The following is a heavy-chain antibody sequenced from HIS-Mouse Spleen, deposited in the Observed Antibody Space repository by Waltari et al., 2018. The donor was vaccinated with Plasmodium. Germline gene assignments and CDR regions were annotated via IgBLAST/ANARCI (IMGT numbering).Heavy chain of an antibody. D-gene: IGHD1-26*01. Sequence: EVQLVESGVGLVKPGGSLRLSCAASGFPFSSYSMNWVRQAPGKGLEWVSSISSSSSYIYYADSVKGRFTISRDNAKNSLYLQMNSLRAEDTAVYYCARDRQLLLGFDYWGQGTLVTVSS. CDR3: ARDRQLLLGFDY. J-gene: IGHJ4*02. CDR1: GFPFSSYS. CDR2: ISSSSSYI. V-gene: IGHV3-21*01.